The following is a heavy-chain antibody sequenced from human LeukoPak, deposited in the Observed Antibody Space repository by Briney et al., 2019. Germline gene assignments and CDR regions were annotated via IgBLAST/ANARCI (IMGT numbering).Heavy chain of an antibody. CDR3: ARNVVIGALGDWFDP. Sequence: PGGSLRLSCAASGFTFSDYYMSWIHRAPGKGLEWVSYISSSGSTIYYADSVKGRFTISRDNAKNSLYLQMNSLRAEDTAVYYCARNVVIGALGDWFDPWGQGTLVTVSS. CDR1: GFTFSDYY. CDR2: ISSSGSTI. J-gene: IGHJ5*02. V-gene: IGHV3-11*01. D-gene: IGHD3-22*01.